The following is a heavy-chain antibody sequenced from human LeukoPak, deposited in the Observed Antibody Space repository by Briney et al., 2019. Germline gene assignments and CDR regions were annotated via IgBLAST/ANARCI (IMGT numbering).Heavy chain of an antibody. J-gene: IGHJ4*02. CDR2: ISSSSSYI. CDR3: AKGDGSDYFDY. V-gene: IGHV3-21*01. D-gene: IGHD1-14*01. Sequence: GGSLRFSCAASGFTFSSYSMNWVRQAPGKGLEWVSSISSSSSYIYYADSVKGRFTISRDNSKNTLYLQMNSLRVEDTAVYYCAKGDGSDYFDYWGQGTLVTVSS. CDR1: GFTFSSYS.